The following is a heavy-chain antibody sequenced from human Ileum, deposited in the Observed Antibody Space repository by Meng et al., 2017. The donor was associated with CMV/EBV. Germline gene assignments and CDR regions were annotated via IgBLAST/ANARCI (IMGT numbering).Heavy chain of an antibody. CDR2: INPNSGAT. V-gene: IGHV1-2*02. Sequence: QAQLVQSGAVVKKPXXSXKVSCKASGYTFTGYFMFWVRQAPGQGLEWMGSINPNSGATNFAQNFQGRVTMTRDTSINTAYMELNRLRSDDTAVYYCASLSGGDFEYWGQGTLVTVSS. CDR3: ASLSGGDFEY. CDR1: GYTFTGYF. J-gene: IGHJ4*02. D-gene: IGHD1-26*01.